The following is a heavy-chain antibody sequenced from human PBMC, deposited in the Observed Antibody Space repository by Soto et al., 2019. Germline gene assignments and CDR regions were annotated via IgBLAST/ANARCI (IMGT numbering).Heavy chain of an antibody. CDR3: ARVRSGWGIDY. V-gene: IGHV4-30-2*01. J-gene: IGHJ4*02. CDR2: IYHSGST. Sequence: SETLSLTCAVSGGSISSGGYSWSWIRQPPGKGLNYIGYIYHSGSTYYNPSLKSRVTISVDRSKNQFSLKLSSVTAADTAVYYCARVRSGWGIDYWGQGTLVTVS. CDR1: GGSISSGGYS. D-gene: IGHD6-19*01.